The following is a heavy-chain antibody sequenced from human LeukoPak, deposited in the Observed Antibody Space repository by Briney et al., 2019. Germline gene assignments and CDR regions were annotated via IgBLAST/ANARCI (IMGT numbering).Heavy chain of an antibody. D-gene: IGHD6-6*01. J-gene: IGHJ6*02. CDR1: AFTFGSYG. CDR3: AKDLRIAAPKYYYYGMDV. Sequence: PGGSLRLSCAASAFTFGSYGMHWVRQAPGKGLEWVAVISYDGSNKYYADSVKGRFTISRDNSKNTLYLQVNSLRAEDTAVYYCAKDLRIAAPKYYYYGMDVWGQGTTVTVSS. CDR2: ISYDGSNK. V-gene: IGHV3-30*18.